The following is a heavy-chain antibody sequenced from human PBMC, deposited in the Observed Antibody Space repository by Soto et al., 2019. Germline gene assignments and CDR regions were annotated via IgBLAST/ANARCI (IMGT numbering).Heavy chain of an antibody. Sequence: QVQLVQSRAELKKPGSSVTVSCKASGGTFSSFGISWVRQAPGQGLEWMGGIIPVFGRPNYAERFRGRLTITADESTSTSYMDLIDLGSDDAAVYYCAREGSGYNFWGQCTQVTVSS. J-gene: IGHJ1*01. V-gene: IGHV1-69*01. CDR1: GGTFSSFG. CDR3: AREGSGYNF. CDR2: IIPVFGRP. D-gene: IGHD5-12*01.